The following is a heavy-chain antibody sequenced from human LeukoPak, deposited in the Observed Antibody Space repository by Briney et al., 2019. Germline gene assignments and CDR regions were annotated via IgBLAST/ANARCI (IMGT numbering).Heavy chain of an antibody. D-gene: IGHD3-22*01. Sequence: GGSLRLSCTTSGFTFGDYAMSWVRQAPGKGLEWVGFIRSKGYGGTTEYAASVKGRFTISRDDSKSIAYPQMNSLKTEDTAVYYCQTYYYDTSGYYYIDQWGQGTLVTVSS. CDR3: QTYYYDTSGYYYIDQ. J-gene: IGHJ4*02. CDR1: GFTFGDYA. V-gene: IGHV3-49*04. CDR2: IRSKGYGGTT.